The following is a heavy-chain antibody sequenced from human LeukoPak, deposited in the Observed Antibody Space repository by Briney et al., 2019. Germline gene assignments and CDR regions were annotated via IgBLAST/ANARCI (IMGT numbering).Heavy chain of an antibody. Sequence: SETLSLTCTVSSGSISSSSYYWGWIRQPPGKGLEWIVSIYYSGSTYYNPSLKSRATISVDTSKNQFSLKLSSVTAADTAVYYCARVPATDYWFDPWGQGTLVTVSS. D-gene: IGHD2-2*01. CDR2: IYYSGST. J-gene: IGHJ5*02. CDR1: SGSISSSSYY. CDR3: ARVPATDYWFDP. V-gene: IGHV4-39*01.